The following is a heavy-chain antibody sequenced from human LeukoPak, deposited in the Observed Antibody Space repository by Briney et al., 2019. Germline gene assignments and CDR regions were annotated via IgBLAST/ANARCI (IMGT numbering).Heavy chain of an antibody. D-gene: IGHD6-13*01. CDR2: IYTSGST. CDR3: ARDGPYSSSWYGPQPSNWFDP. Sequence: KPSETLSLTCTVSGGSISSSSYYWGWIRQPPGKGLEWIGRIYTSGSTNYNPSLKSRVTMSVDTSKNQFSLKLSSVTAADTAVYYCARDGPYSSSWYGPQPSNWFDPWGQGTLVTVSS. V-gene: IGHV4-39*07. CDR1: GGSISSSSYY. J-gene: IGHJ5*02.